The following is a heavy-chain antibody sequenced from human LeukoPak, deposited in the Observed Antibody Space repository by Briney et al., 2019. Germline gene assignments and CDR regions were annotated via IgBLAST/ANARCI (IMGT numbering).Heavy chain of an antibody. CDR3: AKVGQWLD. V-gene: IGHV4-34*01. Sequence: PSETLSLTCAVSSGSFSDYSWAWIRQPPGNGLEWIADIDHIGNTKYNPALKSRVTLSVDTSKRQFSLKMNSVTAADSAIYYCAKVGQWLDWGRGTLVSVSS. D-gene: IGHD6-19*01. CDR1: SGSFSDYS. J-gene: IGHJ4*02. CDR2: IDHIGNT.